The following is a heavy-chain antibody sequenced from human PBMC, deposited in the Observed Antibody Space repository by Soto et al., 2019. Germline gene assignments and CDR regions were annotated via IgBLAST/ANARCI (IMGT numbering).Heavy chain of an antibody. CDR2: INPNGDST. J-gene: IGHJ4*02. V-gene: IGHV1-46*01. D-gene: IGHD6-6*01. CDR3: ARDPRSSSSNYYFDY. Sequence: ASVKVSCKASGYTFTNYYMHWVRQAPGQGLEWMGIINPNGDSTTYAQKFQGRVTMTRDTSTSTVYVELSSLRSEDTAVYYCARDPRSSSSNYYFDYWGQGSLVTVSS. CDR1: GYTFTNYY.